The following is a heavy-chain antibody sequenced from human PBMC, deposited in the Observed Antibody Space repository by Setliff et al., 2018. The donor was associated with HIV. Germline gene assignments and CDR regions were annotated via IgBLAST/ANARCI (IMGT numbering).Heavy chain of an antibody. CDR1: GVSMSSHY. CDR3: AGRGGYNDWYFDY. CDR2: IYYSGTT. Sequence: SETLSLTCNVSGVSMSSHYWSWIRQAPGQPPNKGLEWIGTIYYSGTTNYNPSLESRVTISIDTSKSQFSLKLTSVTTADTAMYYCAGRGGYNDWYFDYWGQGALVTV. D-gene: IGHD5-12*01. J-gene: IGHJ4*02. V-gene: IGHV4-59*11.